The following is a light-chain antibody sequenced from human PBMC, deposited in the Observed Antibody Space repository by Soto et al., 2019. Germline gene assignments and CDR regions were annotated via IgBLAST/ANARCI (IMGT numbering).Light chain of an antibody. CDR2: DVS. V-gene: IGLV2-11*01. J-gene: IGLJ2*01. CDR1: SSDVGGYNY. Sequence: QSALTQPRSVSGSPGQSVTISCTGNSSDVGGYNYVSWYQQHPGKAPKLMISDVSKRPSGVPDRFSGSKSGNTASLTISGLQAEDEADYYCCSYAGRYTFDIIFGGGTKLAVL. CDR3: CSYAGRYTFDII.